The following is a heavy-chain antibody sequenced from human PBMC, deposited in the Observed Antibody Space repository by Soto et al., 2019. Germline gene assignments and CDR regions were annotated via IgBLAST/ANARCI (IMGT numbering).Heavy chain of an antibody. CDR2: IWYDGSNK. J-gene: IGHJ3*02. D-gene: IGHD3-22*01. Sequence: QVQLVESGGGVVQPGRSLRLSCSASGFTFSSHGMHWARQAPGKGLEWVAVIWYDGSNKYYADSVKGRFTISRDNSKNTLYLQMNSLRAEDTAVYYCARAYYYDSGAYQNAFDIWGQVTMVTVSS. V-gene: IGHV3-33*01. CDR3: ARAYYYDSGAYQNAFDI. CDR1: GFTFSSHG.